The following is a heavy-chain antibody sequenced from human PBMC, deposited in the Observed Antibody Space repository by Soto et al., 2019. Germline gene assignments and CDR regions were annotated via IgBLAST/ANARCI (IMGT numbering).Heavy chain of an antibody. CDR3: ARNFYDTGNYYARIDY. CDR2: IDWDDDK. J-gene: IGHJ4*02. CDR1: GFSFTTSGMC. V-gene: IGHV2-70*01. Sequence: SGPTLVNPTQTLTLTCTFSGFSFTTSGMCVSWIRQPPGKALEWLALIDWDDDKFYVTSLKTRLTISRDTSKNQVVLTMTNMDPLDTATYYCARNFYDTGNYYARIDYWGPGTLLTVSS. D-gene: IGHD3-10*01.